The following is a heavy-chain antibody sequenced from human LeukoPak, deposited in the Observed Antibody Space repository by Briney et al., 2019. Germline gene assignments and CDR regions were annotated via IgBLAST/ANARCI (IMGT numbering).Heavy chain of an antibody. V-gene: IGHV3-53*01. J-gene: IGHJ4*02. CDR2: IYSAGSI. D-gene: IGHD3-22*01. CDR1: GFSVSSKY. Sequence: GGSLRLSCAVSGFSVSSKYMSWVRQAPGKGLEWVSIIYSAGSIYYADSVKGRFTISRDNSKNTLFLQMNSLRAEDTAVYYCARQPDYYDSSGYYYWGQGTLVTVST. CDR3: ARQPDYYDSSGYYY.